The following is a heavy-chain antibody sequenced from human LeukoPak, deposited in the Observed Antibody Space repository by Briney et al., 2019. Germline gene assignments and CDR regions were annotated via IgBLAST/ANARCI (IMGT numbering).Heavy chain of an antibody. CDR2: IISSGSPI. CDR1: GFTFSSYE. CDR3: ARENLNGLDV. V-gene: IGHV3-48*03. J-gene: IGHJ6*02. Sequence: GGSLRLSCAASGFTFSSYEMNWVRQAPGKGLEWVSYIISSGSPIYYADSVKGRFTISRDNVKNSLFLQMNSLRAEDTAVYYCARENLNGLDVWGQGTTVTVSS.